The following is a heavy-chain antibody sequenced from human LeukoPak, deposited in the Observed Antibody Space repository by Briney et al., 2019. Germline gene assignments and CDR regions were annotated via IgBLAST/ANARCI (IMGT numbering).Heavy chain of an antibody. CDR2: VNQGGTEK. CDR1: GFPFSSQW. J-gene: IGHJ6*03. V-gene: IGHV3-7*01. CDR3: AREHYFYYRDG. Sequence: PGGSLRLSCAASGFPFSSQWMSWVRQAPGKGLAWVANVNQGGTEKYYVDSVKGRFTISRDNAENSLYLQMNSLRAEDTAVYYCAREHYFYYRDGWGKGTTVTVSS.